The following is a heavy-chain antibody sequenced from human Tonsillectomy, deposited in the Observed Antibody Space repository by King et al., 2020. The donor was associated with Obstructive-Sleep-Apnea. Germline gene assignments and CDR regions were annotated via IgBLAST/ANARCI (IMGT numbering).Heavy chain of an antibody. V-gene: IGHV3-30*04. Sequence: VQLVESGGGVVQPGRSLRLSCAASGFTFSSYAMHWVRQAPGKGLEWVAVISYDGSNKYYADSVKGRFTISRDNSKNTLYLQMNSLRAEDTAVYYCARRRPIVGASYGMDVWGQGTTVTVSS. D-gene: IGHD1-26*01. J-gene: IGHJ6*02. CDR1: GFTFSSYA. CDR2: ISYDGSNK. CDR3: ARRRPIVGASYGMDV.